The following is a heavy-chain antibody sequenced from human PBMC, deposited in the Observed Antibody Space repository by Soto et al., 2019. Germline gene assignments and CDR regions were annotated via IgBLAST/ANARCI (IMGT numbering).Heavy chain of an antibody. CDR1: GFTISGFS. V-gene: IGHV3-23*01. Sequence: PWGSPNPYPDTFGFTISGFSVSWVLLAQEKGLEWVSAISGSGGSTYYADSVKGRFTISRDNSGNTLFLQMYSLRTEDTAVYYCARYIPGVRYYGMDVWGQGTTVTSP. J-gene: IGHJ6*02. D-gene: IGHD5-18*01. CDR2: ISGSGGST. CDR3: ARYIPGVRYYGMDV.